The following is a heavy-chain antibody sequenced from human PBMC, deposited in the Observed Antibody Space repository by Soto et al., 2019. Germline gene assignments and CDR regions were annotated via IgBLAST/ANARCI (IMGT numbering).Heavy chain of an antibody. CDR1: GFTFSSYS. J-gene: IGHJ3*02. CDR2: ISSSSSTI. V-gene: IGHV3-48*04. Sequence: GGFLRLSCAASGFTFSSYSMNWVRQAPGKGLEWVSYISSSSSTIYYADSVKGRFTISRDNAKNSLYLQMNSLRAEDTAVYYCARAPSYYDYIWGSYRYVSGAFDIWGQGTMVTVSS. CDR3: ARAPSYYDYIWGSYRYVSGAFDI. D-gene: IGHD3-16*02.